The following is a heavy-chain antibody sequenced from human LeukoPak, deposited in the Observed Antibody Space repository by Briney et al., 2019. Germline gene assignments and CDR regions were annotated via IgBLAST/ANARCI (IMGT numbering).Heavy chain of an antibody. CDR3: ARYGRAYFYGMDV. V-gene: IGHV3-13*01. CDR1: GFTFSSYD. CDR2: IGTAGDT. J-gene: IGHJ6*02. D-gene: IGHD4-17*01. Sequence: GGSLRLSCAASGFTFSSYDMHWVRQATGKGLEWVPAIGTAGDTYYPGSVKGRFTISRENAKNSLYLQMNSLRAGDTAVYYCARYGRAYFYGMDVWGQGTTVTVSS.